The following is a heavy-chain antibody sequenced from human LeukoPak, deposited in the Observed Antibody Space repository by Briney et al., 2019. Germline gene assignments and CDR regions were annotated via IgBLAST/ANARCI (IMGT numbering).Heavy chain of an antibody. V-gene: IGHV1-18*01. CDR2: ISAYNGNT. J-gene: IGHJ3*02. CDR3: ARVDLLGYCSSTSCPGGAFDI. CDR1: GYTFTSYG. D-gene: IGHD2-2*01. Sequence: GASVKVSCKASGYTFTSYGISWVRQAPGQGLEWMGWISAYNGNTNYAQKLQGRVTMTTDTSTSTAYMELRSLRSDDTAVYYCARVDLLGYCSSTSCPGGAFDIWGQGTMVTVSS.